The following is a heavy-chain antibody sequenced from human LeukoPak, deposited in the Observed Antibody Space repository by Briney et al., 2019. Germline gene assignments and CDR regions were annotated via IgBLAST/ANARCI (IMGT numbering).Heavy chain of an antibody. Sequence: PSETLSLTCAVDGGSFSGYYWSWIRQPPGKGLEWIGEINHSGSTNYNPSLKILVTISVDTSKNKFSLKLSSVPAADTAVYYCARGDRITIFGVVICYGMDVWGQGTTVTVSS. CDR2: INHSGST. D-gene: IGHD3-3*01. CDR3: ARGDRITIFGVVICYGMDV. CDR1: GGSFSGYY. J-gene: IGHJ6*02. V-gene: IGHV4-34*01.